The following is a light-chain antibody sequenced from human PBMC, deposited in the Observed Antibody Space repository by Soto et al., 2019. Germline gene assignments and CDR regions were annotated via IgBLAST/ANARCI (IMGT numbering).Light chain of an antibody. CDR2: SSN. CDR1: NSNIGSNN. V-gene: IGLV1-44*01. CDR3: ASWAQRFRLYLV. Sequence: QSVLTQPPSASGTPGQRVTVSCSGSNSNIGSNNVNWYQQLPGAAPKLLIYSSNQRPSGVPVRFSASKSGTSASLAISGLQSEDEADYYFASWAQRFRLYLVF. J-gene: IGLJ1*01.